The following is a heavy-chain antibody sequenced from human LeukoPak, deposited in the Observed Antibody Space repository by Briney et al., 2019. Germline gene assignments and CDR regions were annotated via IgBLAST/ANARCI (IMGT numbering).Heavy chain of an antibody. CDR3: ARALYNWNDVSHYYGMDV. D-gene: IGHD1-1*01. CDR1: GGTFSSYA. Sequence: GASVKVSCKASGGTFSSYAISRVRQAPGQGLEWMGGIIPIFGTANYAQKFQGRVTITADESTSTAYMELSSLRSEDTAVYYCARALYNWNDVSHYYGMDVWGQGTTVTVSS. J-gene: IGHJ6*02. CDR2: IIPIFGTA. V-gene: IGHV1-69*13.